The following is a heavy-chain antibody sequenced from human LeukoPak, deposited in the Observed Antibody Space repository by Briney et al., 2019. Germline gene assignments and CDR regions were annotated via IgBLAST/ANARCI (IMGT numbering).Heavy chain of an antibody. J-gene: IGHJ4*02. D-gene: IGHD4-23*01. CDR1: GFTFDDYT. V-gene: IGHV3-43*01. CDR3: AKDIDYGGDFGPLFDS. CDR2: VSWDGSST. Sequence: GGSLRLSCAASGFTFDDYTMHWVRQAPGKGLEWVSLVSWDGSSTNYVDSVRGRFTISRDNNKNSLYLQMNSLRTEDSALYYCAKDIDYGGDFGPLFDSWGQGTLVTVSS.